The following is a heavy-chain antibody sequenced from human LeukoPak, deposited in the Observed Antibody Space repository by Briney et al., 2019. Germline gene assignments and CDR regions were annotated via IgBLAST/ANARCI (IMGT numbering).Heavy chain of an antibody. CDR2: IYYSGST. V-gene: IGHV4-30-4*01. CDR3: ARWDIVVVPAAINPGY. J-gene: IGHJ4*02. CDR1: GGSISSGDYD. Sequence: SETLSLTCTVSGGSISSGDYDWSWIRQPPGKGLEWIGYIYYSGSTYYNPSLKSRVTISVDTSKNQFSLKLSSVTAADTAVYYCARWDIVVVPAAINPGYWGQGTLVTVSS. D-gene: IGHD2-2*01.